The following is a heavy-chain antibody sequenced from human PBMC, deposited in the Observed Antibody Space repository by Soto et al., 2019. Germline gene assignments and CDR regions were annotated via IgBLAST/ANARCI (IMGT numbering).Heavy chain of an antibody. Sequence: HPGGSLRLSCAASGFTVSSHYMTWVRQAPGKGLEWVSLIYSGGSTYYADSVKGRFTISRDNTKNMLYLQMNSLRAEDTAVYYCARGYYDSTAYFDYWGQGT. CDR2: IYSGGST. J-gene: IGHJ4*02. CDR1: GFTVSSHY. D-gene: IGHD3-22*01. V-gene: IGHV3-53*01. CDR3: ARGYYDSTAYFDY.